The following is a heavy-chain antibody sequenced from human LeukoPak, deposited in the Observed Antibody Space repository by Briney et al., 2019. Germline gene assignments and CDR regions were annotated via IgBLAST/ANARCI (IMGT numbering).Heavy chain of an antibody. CDR2: INPNSGGT. J-gene: IGHJ4*02. Sequence: GASVKVSCKASGYTFTGYYMHWVRQAPGQGLEWMGWINPNSGGTNYAQKFQGRVTMTRDTSISTAYMELSRLRSDDTAVYYCARGPRPSIVVVPAAIVSYFDYWGQGTLVTLSS. CDR3: ARGPRPSIVVVPAAIVSYFDY. V-gene: IGHV1-2*02. CDR1: GYTFTGYY. D-gene: IGHD2-2*02.